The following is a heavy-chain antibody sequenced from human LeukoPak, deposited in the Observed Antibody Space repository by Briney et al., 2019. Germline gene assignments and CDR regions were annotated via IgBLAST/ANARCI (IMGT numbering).Heavy chain of an antibody. Sequence: PGGSLRLSCVGSGFTFSSYGMHGVRQAGGRGREGVAFIRHDGSNEYYADTVKGRFTVSRDNSKNTLFLQMNSLRVEEMAMYYCAKEVHPYDSGTYYFDYWGRGTLVTVSS. D-gene: IGHD3-10*01. V-gene: IGHV3-30*02. J-gene: IGHJ4*02. CDR1: GFTFSSYG. CDR3: AKEVHPYDSGTYYFDY. CDR2: IRHDGSNE.